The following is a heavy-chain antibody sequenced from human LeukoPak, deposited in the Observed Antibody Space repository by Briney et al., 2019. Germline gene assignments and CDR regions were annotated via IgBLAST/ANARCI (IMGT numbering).Heavy chain of an antibody. D-gene: IGHD5-18*01. Sequence: GGSLRLSCAAPGFSFSDYYMGWIRQAPGKGLECVSHISSSGSTIYYADSVKGRFTISRDNAKNSLYLQMNSLRAEDTAVYYCARGQGYSYGSPFDYWGQGTLVTLSS. CDR1: GFSFSDYY. CDR3: ARGQGYSYGSPFDY. CDR2: ISSSGSTI. J-gene: IGHJ4*02. V-gene: IGHV3-11*04.